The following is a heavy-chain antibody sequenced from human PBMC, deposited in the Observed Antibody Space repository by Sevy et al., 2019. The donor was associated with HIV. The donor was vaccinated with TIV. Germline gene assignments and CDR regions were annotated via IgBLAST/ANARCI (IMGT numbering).Heavy chain of an antibody. V-gene: IGHV3-48*02. Sequence: GGSLRLSCAASGFTFSSYSMNWVRQAPGKGLERVSYISSSSSTIYYADSVKGRFTISRDNAKNSLYLQMNSLRDEDTAVYYCARDGVTAPPGYYYGMDVWRQGTTVTVSS. D-gene: IGHD2-21*02. CDR2: ISSSSSTI. CDR1: GFTFSSYS. J-gene: IGHJ6*02. CDR3: ARDGVTAPPGYYYGMDV.